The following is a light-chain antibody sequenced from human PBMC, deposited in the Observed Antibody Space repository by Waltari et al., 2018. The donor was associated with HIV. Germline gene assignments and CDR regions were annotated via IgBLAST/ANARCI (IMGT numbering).Light chain of an antibody. CDR3: SSQDMTGSYWI. CDR2: GSD. Sequence: SSELTQGPTVSAALRQTVTITCQGDTLRRFYANWYQQKPGQAPVLILFGSDKRPSGIPDRFSGSSSGNMASLKSAGAQAEDEADYYCSSQDMTGSYWIFGGGTKLTVV. J-gene: IGLJ3*02. V-gene: IGLV3-19*01. CDR1: TLRRFY.